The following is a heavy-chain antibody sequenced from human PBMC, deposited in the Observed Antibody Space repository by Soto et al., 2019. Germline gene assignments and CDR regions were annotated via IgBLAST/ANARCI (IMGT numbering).Heavy chain of an antibody. CDR2: IWSDGSKK. CDR3: ARDEEP. Sequence: QVQLVESGGGVVQPGRSLRLSCAASGVTFSSYAMHWVRQAPGKGLEWVAVIWSDGSKKYYGDSVKGRFTISRDNFKNTLYLQMNSLKVEDTAVYYCARDEEPWGQGTLVIVSS. V-gene: IGHV3-33*01. J-gene: IGHJ5*02. CDR1: GVTFSSYA.